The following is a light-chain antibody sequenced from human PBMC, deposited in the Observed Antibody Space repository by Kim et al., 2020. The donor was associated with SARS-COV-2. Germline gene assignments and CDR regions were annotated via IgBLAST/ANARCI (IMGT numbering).Light chain of an antibody. J-gene: IGLJ3*02. V-gene: IGLV1-44*01. Sequence: PEQGIIFCCSRSYTNSEHNIINWFQHPRATAPKVLIYNGNQRPAGVPDRFSGSKSGTSASLAISGLQSEDEADYYCAAWDDSEVWVFGGGTKVTVL. CDR1: YTNSEHNI. CDR3: AAWDDSEVWV. CDR2: NGN.